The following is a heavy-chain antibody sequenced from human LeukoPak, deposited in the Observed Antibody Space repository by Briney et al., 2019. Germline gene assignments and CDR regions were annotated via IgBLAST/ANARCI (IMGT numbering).Heavy chain of an antibody. J-gene: IGHJ4*02. CDR2: ISSTSRNI. V-gene: IGHV3-48*04. D-gene: IGHD3-10*01. CDR3: AREWRGSGDY. CDR1: GFTFSSFS. Sequence: GGSLRLSCSASGFTFSSFSMFWVRQAPGKGLEWLPYISSTSRNIYYADSVKGRFTASRDNAKNSLFLQMNSLRAEDTAIYYCAREWRGSGDYWGQGTLVTVSS.